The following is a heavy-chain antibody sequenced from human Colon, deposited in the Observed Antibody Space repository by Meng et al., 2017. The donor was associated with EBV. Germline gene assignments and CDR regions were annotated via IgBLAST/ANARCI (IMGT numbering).Heavy chain of an antibody. Sequence: QLQLQESGPGLVKPSETLSLTCAVSGGSISSGGYSWHWIRQPPGKGLQGIGYIYYSGSAFYNPSLKSRVTLSVDRSKNQFSLNLSSVTAADTAVYYCARGAYFDYWGQGTLVTVSS. CDR2: IYYSGSA. J-gene: IGHJ4*02. CDR1: GGSISSGGYS. CDR3: ARGAYFDY. V-gene: IGHV4-30-2*01.